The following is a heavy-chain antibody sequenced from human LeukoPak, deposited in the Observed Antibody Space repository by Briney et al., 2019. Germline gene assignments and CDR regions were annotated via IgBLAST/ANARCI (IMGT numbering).Heavy chain of an antibody. CDR2: INWNGGST. D-gene: IGHD3-9*01. CDR1: GFTFDDYD. J-gene: IGHJ3*02. CDR3: ARGDILTGYPSDALDI. V-gene: IGHV3-20*04. Sequence: GGSLRPSCAASGFTFDDYDMSWVRQAPGKGLEWVSGINWNGGSTGYADSVKGRFTISRDNAKNTLHLQMNSLRAEDTALYYCARGDILTGYPSDALDIWGQGTMVTVSS.